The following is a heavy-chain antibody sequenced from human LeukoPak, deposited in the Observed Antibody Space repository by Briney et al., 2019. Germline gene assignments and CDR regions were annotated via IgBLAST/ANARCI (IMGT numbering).Heavy chain of an antibody. Sequence: SVKVCCKASGGTFSSCAISWVRQAPGQGLGWMGGIIPIFGTGNYAQKLQGRVTMTTDTSTSTAYMELRSLRSDDTAVYYCARDGSWYRNWFDPWGQGTLVTVSS. V-gene: IGHV1-69*05. CDR1: GGTFSSCA. D-gene: IGHD6-13*01. CDR2: IIPIFGTG. J-gene: IGHJ5*02. CDR3: ARDGSWYRNWFDP.